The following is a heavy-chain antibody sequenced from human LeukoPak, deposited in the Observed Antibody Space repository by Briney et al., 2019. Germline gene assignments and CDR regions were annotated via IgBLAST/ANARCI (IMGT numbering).Heavy chain of an antibody. CDR1: GFTFTSSA. V-gene: IGHV1-58*02. CDR2: IVVGSGNT. J-gene: IGHJ4*02. Sequence: GASVKVSCKASGFTFTSSAMQWVRQARGQRLEWIGWIVVGSGNTNYAQKFQERVTITRDMSTSTAYMELSSLRSEDTAVYHCAAVDSSSSAYQLDYWGQGTLVTVSS. CDR3: AAVDSSSSAYQLDY. D-gene: IGHD6-6*01.